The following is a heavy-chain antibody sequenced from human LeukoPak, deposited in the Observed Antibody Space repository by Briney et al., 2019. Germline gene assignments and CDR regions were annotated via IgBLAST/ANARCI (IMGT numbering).Heavy chain of an antibody. CDR3: ARGTPRGWYGDP. Sequence: GGSLRLSCAASGFTVSSNYMSWVRQAPGKGLEWVSVIYSGGGTYYADSVKGGFTISRDNSKNTLYLQMNSLRAEDTAVYYCARGTPRGWYGDPWGQGTLVTVSS. D-gene: IGHD6-19*01. J-gene: IGHJ5*02. V-gene: IGHV3-66*01. CDR1: GFTVSSNY. CDR2: IYSGGGT.